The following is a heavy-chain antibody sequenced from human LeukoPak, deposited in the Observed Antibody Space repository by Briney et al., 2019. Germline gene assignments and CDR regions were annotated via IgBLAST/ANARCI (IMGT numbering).Heavy chain of an antibody. CDR2: ISGSGGST. D-gene: IGHD6-13*01. CDR1: GFTFSSYA. CDR3: AKGHLPYSSSWSDY. Sequence: GGSLRRSCAASGFTFSSYAMSWVRQAPGKGLEWVSAISGSGGSTYYADSVKGRFTISRDNSKNTLHLQMNSLRAEDTAVYYCAKGHLPYSSSWSDYWGQGTLVTVSS. V-gene: IGHV3-23*01. J-gene: IGHJ4*02.